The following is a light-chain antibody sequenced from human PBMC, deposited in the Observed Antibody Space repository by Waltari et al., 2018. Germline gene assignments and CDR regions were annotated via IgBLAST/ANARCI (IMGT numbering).Light chain of an antibody. CDR2: EVS. V-gene: IGLV2-14*01. CDR1: DSDVGGYDF. J-gene: IGLJ1*01. Sequence: QSALTQPASVSGSPGQSITISCSGTDSDVGGYDFVSWYQPHPGKAPHLIIYEVSNRHSGISNRCSASKSGNTASLSSSGLQAEDEADYYCSSYTTSSAPGVFGTGTRVTVL. CDR3: SSYTTSSAPGV.